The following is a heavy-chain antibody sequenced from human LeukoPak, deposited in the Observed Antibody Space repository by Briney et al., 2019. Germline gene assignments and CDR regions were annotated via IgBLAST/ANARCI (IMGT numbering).Heavy chain of an antibody. J-gene: IGHJ4*02. V-gene: IGHV3-48*01. D-gene: IGHD3-22*01. CDR2: ISSSSSTI. Sequence: GGSLRLSCAASGFTFSSYSMNWVRQAPGKGLEWVSYISSSSSTIYYADSVKGRFTISRDNAKSSLYLQMNSLRAEDTAVYYCATEWPTYYYDSSGYLYWGQGTLVTVSS. CDR3: ATEWPTYYYDSSGYLY. CDR1: GFTFSSYS.